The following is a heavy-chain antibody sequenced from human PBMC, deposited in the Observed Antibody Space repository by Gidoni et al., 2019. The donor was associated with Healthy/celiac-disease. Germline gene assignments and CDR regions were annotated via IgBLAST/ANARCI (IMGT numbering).Heavy chain of an antibody. J-gene: IGHJ3*02. V-gene: IGHV4-61*02. D-gene: IGHD2-21*02. CDR2: IYTSGST. CDR3: ARDPGQVTRDAFDI. CDR1: GGSISSGSYY. Sequence: QVQLQESGPGLVKPSQTLSLTCTFSGGSISSGSYYWSWIRQPAGKGLEWIGRIYTSGSTNYNPSLKSRVTISVDTSKNQFSLKLSSVTAADTAVYYCARDPGQVTRDAFDIWGQGTMVTVSS.